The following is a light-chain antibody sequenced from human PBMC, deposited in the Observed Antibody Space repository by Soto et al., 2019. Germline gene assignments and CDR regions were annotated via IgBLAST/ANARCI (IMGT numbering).Light chain of an antibody. J-gene: IGKJ2*01. CDR2: GAS. CDR3: QQYNSWPPYT. Sequence: EVVMTQPPATVSVSPGERATLSCRASQSVSSNLAWYQQKPGQAPRLLIYGASTRATGTPARFSGSGSGTEFTLTISSLQSEDFAVYYCQQYNSWPPYTFGQGTKVDIK. CDR1: QSVSSN. V-gene: IGKV3-15*01.